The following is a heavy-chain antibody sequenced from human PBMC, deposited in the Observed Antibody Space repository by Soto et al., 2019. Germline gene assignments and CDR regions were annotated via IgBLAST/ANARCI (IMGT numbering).Heavy chain of an antibody. CDR1: GFTFSSYA. D-gene: IGHD5-12*01. Sequence: EVQLLESGGGLVQPGGSLRLSCAASGFTFSSYAMTWVRQAPGKGLEWVSTISGSGGSTYYADSVKGRFTISRDRSQNTLYLQMYSLGAYDTALYCCAKGRYSVYDYFDYWGQGTMVTVSS. CDR2: ISGSGGST. J-gene: IGHJ4*02. CDR3: AKGRYSVYDYFDY. V-gene: IGHV3-23*01.